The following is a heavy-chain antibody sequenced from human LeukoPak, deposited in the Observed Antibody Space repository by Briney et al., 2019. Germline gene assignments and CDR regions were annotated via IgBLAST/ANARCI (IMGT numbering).Heavy chain of an antibody. CDR2: ISSSGGTI. D-gene: IGHD2-2*01. J-gene: IGHJ4*02. CDR3: AKDIVVVPAVMKYFDY. CDR1: GFTFSDYY. V-gene: IGHV3-11*04. Sequence: GSLRLSCAASGFTFSDYYMSWIRQAPGKGLEWVSYISSSGGTIYYADSVKGRFTISRDNAKNSLYLQMNSLRAEDTAVYYCAKDIVVVPAVMKYFDYWGQGTLVTVSS.